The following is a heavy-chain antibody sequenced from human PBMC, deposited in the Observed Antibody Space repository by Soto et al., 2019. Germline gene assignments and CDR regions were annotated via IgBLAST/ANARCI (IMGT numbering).Heavy chain of an antibody. CDR1: GFSLRTSGVG. CDR2: IYWDDDK. Sequence: QITLKESGPTLVKPTQTLTLTCTFSGFSLRTSGVGVGWIRQPPGKALEWLALIYWDDDKRYSPSLKSRLTITTDTCTYHVVLTMTKMEPVDTATYYCAHRQVSNWNVVGFAPWGTGTLVTVSS. J-gene: IGHJ5*02. D-gene: IGHD1-1*01. CDR3: AHRQVSNWNVVGFAP. V-gene: IGHV2-5*02.